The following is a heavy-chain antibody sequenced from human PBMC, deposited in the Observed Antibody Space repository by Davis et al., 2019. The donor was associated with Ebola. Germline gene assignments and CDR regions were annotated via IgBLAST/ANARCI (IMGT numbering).Heavy chain of an antibody. CDR2: IIPIFGTA. V-gene: IGHV1-69*13. CDR3: ARDRFDYGDYAAFDY. D-gene: IGHD4-17*01. CDR1: GGTFSSYA. J-gene: IGHJ4*02. Sequence: SVKVSCKASGGTFSSYAISWVRQAPGQGLEWMGGIIPIFGTANYAQKFQGRVTITADESTRTAYMELSSLRSEDTAVYYCARDRFDYGDYAAFDYWGQGTLVTVSS.